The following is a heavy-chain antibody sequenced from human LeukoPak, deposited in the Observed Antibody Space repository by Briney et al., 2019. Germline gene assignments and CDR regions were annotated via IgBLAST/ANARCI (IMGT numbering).Heavy chain of an antibody. CDR1: GFTVSSSY. CDR3: ARDLEAANTYYFDY. V-gene: IGHV3-66*01. D-gene: IGHD6-13*01. J-gene: IGHJ4*02. Sequence: GGSLRLSCAASGFTVSSSYMSWVRQAPGKGLEWVSIISSAGTTYYADSVKGRFTISRDNSMNAVYLQVNSLRDEDTAVYYCARDLEAANTYYFDYWGQGTMVTDSS. CDR2: ISSAGTT.